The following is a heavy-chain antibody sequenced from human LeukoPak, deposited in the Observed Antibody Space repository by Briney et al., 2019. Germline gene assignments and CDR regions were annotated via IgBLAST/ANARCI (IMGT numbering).Heavy chain of an antibody. CDR1: GGSISSGSYY. Sequence: ASQTLSLTCTVSGGSISSGSYYWSWIRQPAGKGLEWIGRIYTSGSTNYNPSLKSRVTISVDTSKNQFSLKLSSVTAADTAVYYCASSHYYGSRSYYTLASWAQGTLAT. CDR2: IYTSGST. CDR3: ASSHYYGSRSYYTLAS. D-gene: IGHD3-10*01. V-gene: IGHV4-61*02. J-gene: IGHJ4*02.